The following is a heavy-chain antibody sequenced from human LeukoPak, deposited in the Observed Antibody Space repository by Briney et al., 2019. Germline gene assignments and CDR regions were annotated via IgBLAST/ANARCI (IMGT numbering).Heavy chain of an antibody. D-gene: IGHD3-9*01. CDR1: GYTFTSYG. CDR3: ARASDDILTGDFDY. CDR2: ISAYNGNT. V-gene: IGHV1-18*01. J-gene: IGHJ4*02. Sequence: ASVKVSCKASGYTFTSYGISWVRQAPGQGLEWMGWISAYNGNTNYAQKLQGRVTMTTDTSTSTAYMELRSLRSDDTAVDYCARASDDILTGDFDYWGQGTLVTVSS.